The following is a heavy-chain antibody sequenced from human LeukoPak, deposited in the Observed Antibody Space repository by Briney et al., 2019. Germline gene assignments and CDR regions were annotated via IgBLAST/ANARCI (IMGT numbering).Heavy chain of an antibody. CDR2: IYPGDSDT. CDR3: ARQGGSYYPVYYFDY. Sequence: GESLKISCKGSGYSFINYWIGWVRQMPGKGLEWMGIIYPGDSDTRYSPSFQGQVTISADKSISTAYLQWSSLKASDTAMYYCARQGGSYYPVYYFDYWGQGTLVTVSS. J-gene: IGHJ4*02. CDR1: GYSFINYW. V-gene: IGHV5-51*01. D-gene: IGHD1-26*01.